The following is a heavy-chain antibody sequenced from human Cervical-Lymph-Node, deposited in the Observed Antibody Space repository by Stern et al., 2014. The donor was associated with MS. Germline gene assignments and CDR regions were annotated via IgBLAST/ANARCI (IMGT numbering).Heavy chain of an antibody. J-gene: IGHJ4*02. D-gene: IGHD3/OR15-3a*01. CDR2: INPSCDSA. V-gene: IGHV1-46*01. CDR3: ASGTGSKRPTGNY. Sequence: QLVQSGAEVKKPGASVKVSCKASGYTFTSHYMHWVRQAPGQGLEWVGIINPSCDSASYAQKFQGRVTMTRDTSTSTVYMELSSLRSEDTAVYYCASGTGSKRPTGNYWGQGTLVTVSS. CDR1: GYTFTSHY.